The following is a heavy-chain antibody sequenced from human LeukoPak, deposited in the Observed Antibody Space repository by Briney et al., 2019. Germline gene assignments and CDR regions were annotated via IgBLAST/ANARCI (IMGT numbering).Heavy chain of an antibody. J-gene: IGHJ3*02. V-gene: IGHV3-30*02. CDR3: AKDRYDSSGLPDDAFDI. CDR1: GFTFSSYG. D-gene: IGHD3-22*01. CDR2: IRYDGSNK. Sequence: GGSLRLSCAASGFTFSSYGMHWVRQAPGKGLEWVAFIRYDGSNKYYADSVKGRFTISRDNSKNTLYLQMNSLRAEDTAVYYCAKDRYDSSGLPDDAFDIWGQGTMVTVSS.